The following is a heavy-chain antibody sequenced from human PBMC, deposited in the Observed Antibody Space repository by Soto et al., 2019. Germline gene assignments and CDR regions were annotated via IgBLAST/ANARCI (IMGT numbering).Heavy chain of an antibody. CDR1: GFSLTTSGVG. V-gene: IGHV2-5*02. CDR2: IYWDDDK. CDR3: AHRILRTVFGLVTTTAIYFDF. D-gene: IGHD3-3*01. J-gene: IGHJ4*02. Sequence: QITLNESGPTVVKPAETLTLTCTFSGFSLTTSGVGVGWIRQSPGKAPEWLALIYWDDDKRYSASLKSRLTITKATSKNQAVQTMASVDPADTATYHCAHRILRTVFGLVTTTAIYFDFWGQGTPGVVSS.